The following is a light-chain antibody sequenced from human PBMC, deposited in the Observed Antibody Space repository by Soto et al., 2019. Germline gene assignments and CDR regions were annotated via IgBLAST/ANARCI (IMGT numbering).Light chain of an antibody. V-gene: IGKV3-15*01. CDR3: QHYNNWLGT. Sequence: EIVSTQSPGTLSLSPGERATLSCRASQSVSSSYLAWYQQKPGQAPRLLIYGASTRATGIPDRFSGSGSGTEFTLTISSLQSEDFAVYYCQHYNNWLGTFGGGTKVDIK. CDR2: GAS. CDR1: QSVSSSY. J-gene: IGKJ4*01.